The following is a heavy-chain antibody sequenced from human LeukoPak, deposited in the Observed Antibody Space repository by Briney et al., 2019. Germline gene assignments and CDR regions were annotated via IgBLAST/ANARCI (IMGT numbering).Heavy chain of an antibody. V-gene: IGHV4-34*01. CDR1: GGSFSGYY. D-gene: IGHD3-10*01. CDR2: INHSGST. Sequence: SETLSLTCAVYGGSFSGYYWSWIRQPPGKGLEWVGEINHSGSTNYNPSLKSRVTISVDTSKNQFSLKVRSVTAADTAVYYCASPFRDGTPSSGMDVWGQGTTVSVSS. CDR3: ASPFRDGTPSSGMDV. J-gene: IGHJ6*02.